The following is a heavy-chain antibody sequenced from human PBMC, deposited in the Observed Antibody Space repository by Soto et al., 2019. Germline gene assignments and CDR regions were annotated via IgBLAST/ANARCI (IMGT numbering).Heavy chain of an antibody. Sequence: SETLSLTCTVSGGSISSSSYYWGWIRQPPGKGLEWIGSIYYSGSTYYNPSLKSRVTISVDTSKNQFSLKLSSVTAADTAVYYCARAGRIVGPVNWFDPWGQGTLVTVSS. V-gene: IGHV4-39*01. CDR3: ARAGRIVGPVNWFDP. CDR2: IYYSGST. CDR1: GGSISSSSYY. D-gene: IGHD1-26*01. J-gene: IGHJ5*02.